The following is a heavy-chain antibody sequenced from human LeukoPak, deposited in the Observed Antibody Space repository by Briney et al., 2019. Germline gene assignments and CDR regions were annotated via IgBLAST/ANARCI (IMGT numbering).Heavy chain of an antibody. Sequence: SETLSLTCTVSGGSIRNDNYYWGLIRQPPGKGLEWIGSIYYSGSTYYNPSLKSRVTISVDKSKNQFSLKLSSVTAADTAVYYCARAWGIAARKSFDYWGQGTLVTVSS. CDR2: IYYSGST. J-gene: IGHJ4*02. CDR3: ARAWGIAARKSFDY. V-gene: IGHV4-39*07. CDR1: GGSIRNDNYY. D-gene: IGHD6-6*01.